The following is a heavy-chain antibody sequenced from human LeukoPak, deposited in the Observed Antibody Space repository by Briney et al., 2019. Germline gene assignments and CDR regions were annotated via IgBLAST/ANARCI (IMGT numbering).Heavy chain of an antibody. D-gene: IGHD1-26*01. CDR3: ASFKVGATDYSDY. CDR2: INYSRST. J-gene: IGHJ4*02. V-gene: IGHV4-34*01. Sequence: SETLSLTCAVYGGSFSGYYWSWIRQPPGKGLEWIGEINYSRSTNYNPSLKSRVTISVDTPKNQFSLKLSSVTAADTAVYYCASFKVGATDYSDYWGQGTLVTVSS. CDR1: GGSFSGYY.